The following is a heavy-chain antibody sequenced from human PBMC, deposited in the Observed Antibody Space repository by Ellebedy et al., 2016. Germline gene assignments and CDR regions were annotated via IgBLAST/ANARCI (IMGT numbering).Heavy chain of an antibody. Sequence: GESLKISCAASGFTFSDYYMSWIRQAPGKGLEWVSYISSSSSYTNYADSVKGRFTISRDNAKNSLYLQMNSLRAEDTAVYYCASRNDYHDYWGQGTLVTVSS. J-gene: IGHJ4*02. CDR2: ISSSSSYT. CDR3: ASRNDYHDY. V-gene: IGHV3-11*06. CDR1: GFTFSDYY. D-gene: IGHD2-8*01.